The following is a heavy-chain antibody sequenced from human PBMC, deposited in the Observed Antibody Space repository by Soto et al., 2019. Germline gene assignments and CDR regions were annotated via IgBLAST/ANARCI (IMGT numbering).Heavy chain of an antibody. Sequence: GGSLRLSCAASGFIFSSYEMNWVRQAPGKTLEWVSYISSSGDSSYYADSVKGRFTIPRDNARKSLYLQMNSLRAEDTAVYYCARVYCSTTTCHVQAFDSWGQGTLVTVSS. D-gene: IGHD2-2*01. J-gene: IGHJ4*02. V-gene: IGHV3-48*03. CDR2: ISSSGDSS. CDR1: GFIFSSYE. CDR3: ARVYCSTTTCHVQAFDS.